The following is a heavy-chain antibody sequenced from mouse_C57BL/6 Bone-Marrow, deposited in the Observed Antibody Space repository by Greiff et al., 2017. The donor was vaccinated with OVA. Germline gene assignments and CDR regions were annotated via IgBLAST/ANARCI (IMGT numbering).Heavy chain of an antibody. Sequence: QVQLQQPGAELVKPGASVKMSCKASGYTFTSYWITWVKQRPGQGLEWIGDIYPGSGSTNYNEKFKSKATLTVDTSSSTAYMQLSSLTSEYSAVYYGARRRIYYYGSSLDYWGQGTTLTVSS. CDR3: ARRRIYYYGSSLDY. D-gene: IGHD1-1*01. CDR1: GYTFTSYW. V-gene: IGHV1-55*01. J-gene: IGHJ2*01. CDR2: IYPGSGST.